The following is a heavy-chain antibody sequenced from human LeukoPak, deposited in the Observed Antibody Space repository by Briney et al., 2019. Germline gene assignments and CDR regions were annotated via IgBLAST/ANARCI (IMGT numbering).Heavy chain of an antibody. V-gene: IGHV3-23*01. CDR1: GFIFSDYW. Sequence: GGSLRVSCAASGFIFSDYWMNWVRQAPGKGLEWVSGISATGSSTYYADPVKGRFTISRDTSKNTVYLQMNSLGAEDTAVYYCAKPQQDYYGSGSYKNYGMDVWGQGTTVTVAS. CDR3: AKPQQDYYGSGSYKNYGMDV. J-gene: IGHJ6*02. D-gene: IGHD3-10*01. CDR2: ISATGSST.